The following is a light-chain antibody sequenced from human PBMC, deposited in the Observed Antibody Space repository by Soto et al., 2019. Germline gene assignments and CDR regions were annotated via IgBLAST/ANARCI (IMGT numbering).Light chain of an antibody. CDR1: SSDVGGYNF. CDR2: DVT. J-gene: IGLJ3*02. CDR3: RSYTRTNPLV. V-gene: IGLV2-14*01. Sequence: QSALIQPVSVSGSPGQSITISCTGISSDVGGYNFVSWYQQHPGKATKLMIYDVTNRPSGVSNRFSASKSGDTASLTISGLQAEDEADYYCRSYTRTNPLVFGGGTKLTVL.